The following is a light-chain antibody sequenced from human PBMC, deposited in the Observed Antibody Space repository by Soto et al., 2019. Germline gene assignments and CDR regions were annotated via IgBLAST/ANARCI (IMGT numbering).Light chain of an antibody. CDR3: GSWDSSLSAYV. V-gene: IGLV1-51*01. Sequence: QSVLTQPPLVSVAPGQKVTISCSGSSSNIGGNSVSWYQQLPGTAPKLLIYGDNKRPSGIPDRFSGSKSGTSATLGITGFQTGDEADYYCGSWDSSLSAYVFGTGTKVTVL. J-gene: IGLJ1*01. CDR1: SSNIGGNS. CDR2: GDN.